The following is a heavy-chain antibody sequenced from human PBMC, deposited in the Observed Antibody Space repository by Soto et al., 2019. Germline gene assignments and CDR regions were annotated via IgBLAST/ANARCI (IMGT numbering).Heavy chain of an antibody. CDR2: ISSSSNNI. D-gene: IGHD6-13*01. CDR1: GFSLRSYS. CDR3: ARDLTTATGAFDY. J-gene: IGHJ4*02. V-gene: IGHV3-21*01. Sequence: EVQLVESGGGLVKPGGSLRLSCVASGFSLRSYSMNWVRQAPGKGLEWVSSISSSSNNIYYADSVKGRFTISRDNAKNSLFLQVNSLRDEDTAVYFCARDLTTATGAFDYWGQGTLVTVSS.